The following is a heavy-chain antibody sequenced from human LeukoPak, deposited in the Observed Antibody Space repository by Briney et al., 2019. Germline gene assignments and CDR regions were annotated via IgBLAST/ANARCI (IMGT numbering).Heavy chain of an antibody. CDR1: GYRFTTYW. J-gene: IGHJ3*01. CDR2: IYPGDSET. V-gene: IGHV5-51*01. D-gene: IGHD3-22*01. Sequence: GESLKISCKVSGYRFTTYWIAWVRQIPGKGLEWMGVIYPGDSETRYSPSFRGQLAISVDRSINTAYLQWNSLKEADSALYYCARQGAGTSHYDDTGLPRGAFDVWGQGTMVTVSS. CDR3: ARQGAGTSHYDDTGLPRGAFDV.